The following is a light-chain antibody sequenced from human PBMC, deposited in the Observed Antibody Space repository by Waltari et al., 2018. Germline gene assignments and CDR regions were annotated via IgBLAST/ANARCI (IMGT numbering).Light chain of an antibody. CDR3: QHYNKWPPWT. Sequence: DIQMTQSPSSLSASVGDRVTITCRASQSISSYLNWYQQKPGKAPKLLIYAASSLQSGVPSRFSGSGSGTDFTLTISSLQPEDFAVYYCQHYNKWPPWTFGQGTKVEFK. V-gene: IGKV1-39*01. J-gene: IGKJ1*01. CDR2: AAS. CDR1: QSISSY.